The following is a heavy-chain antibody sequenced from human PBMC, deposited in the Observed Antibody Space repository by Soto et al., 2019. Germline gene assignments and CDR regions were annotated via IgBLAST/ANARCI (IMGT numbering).Heavy chain of an antibody. D-gene: IGHD3-3*01. CDR1: GYTFTSYA. V-gene: IGHV1-3*01. CDR2: INAGNGNT. CDR3: ARSPSNVLRFLEWLPKPPFDP. Sequence: ASVKVSFKASGYTFTSYAMHWLRQAPGQRLEWMGWINAGNGNTKYSQKFQGRVTITRDTSASTAYMELSSLRSEDTAVYYCARSPSNVLRFLEWLPKPPFDPWGQGTLVTVS. J-gene: IGHJ5*02.